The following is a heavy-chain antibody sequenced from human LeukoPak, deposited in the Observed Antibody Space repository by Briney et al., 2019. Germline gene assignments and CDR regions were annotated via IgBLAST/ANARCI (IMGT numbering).Heavy chain of an antibody. Sequence: SGPTLVNPTQTLTLTCTFSGFSLSTNGVGVGWIRQPPGKALEWLALIYWDDDKRYSPTLKSRLTITKDTSKNQVVLTMTNMDPVDTATYYCAHRRGGATHFDYWGQGTLVTVSS. V-gene: IGHV2-5*02. D-gene: IGHD1-26*01. CDR1: GFSLSTNGVG. CDR2: IYWDDDK. J-gene: IGHJ4*02. CDR3: AHRRGGATHFDY.